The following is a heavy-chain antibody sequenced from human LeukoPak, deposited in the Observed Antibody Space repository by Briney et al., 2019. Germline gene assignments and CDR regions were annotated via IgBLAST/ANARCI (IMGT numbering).Heavy chain of an antibody. CDR2: ISSSSSYI. Sequence: GGSLRLSCAASGFTFSSYSMNWVRQAPGKGLEWVSSISSSSSYIYYADSVKGRFTISRDNAKNSLYLQMNSLRAEDTAVYYCARVLEMASHWAFDIWGQGTMVTVSS. V-gene: IGHV3-21*01. J-gene: IGHJ3*02. CDR3: ARVLEMASHWAFDI. CDR1: GFTFSSYS. D-gene: IGHD5-24*01.